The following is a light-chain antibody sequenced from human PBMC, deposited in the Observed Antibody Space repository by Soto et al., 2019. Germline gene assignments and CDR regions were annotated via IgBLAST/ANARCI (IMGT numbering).Light chain of an antibody. CDR3: QRYNSFPWT. CDR2: KAS. J-gene: IGKJ1*01. V-gene: IGKV1-5*03. Sequence: DIQMTQSPSTLSASVGDRVTITCRASQSIINWLGWYQQKPGKAPKLLIYKASSLESGVPSRFSGSGSGTDFTLTINRLQPDDFATYYCQRYNSFPWTFGQGTKVDI. CDR1: QSIINW.